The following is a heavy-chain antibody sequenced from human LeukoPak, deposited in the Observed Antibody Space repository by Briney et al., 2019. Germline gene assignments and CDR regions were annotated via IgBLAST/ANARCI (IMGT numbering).Heavy chain of an antibody. CDR3: ARKIGSSGYPFDY. Sequence: AGGSLRLSCAASGFAFSSYSMNWVRQAPGKGLEWVSYITSSSSAIYYADSVKGRFTISRDNAKNSLYLQMNSLRAEDTAVYYCARKIGSSGYPFDYWGQGTVVTVSS. J-gene: IGHJ4*02. V-gene: IGHV3-48*01. CDR2: ITSSSSAI. CDR1: GFAFSSYS. D-gene: IGHD3-22*01.